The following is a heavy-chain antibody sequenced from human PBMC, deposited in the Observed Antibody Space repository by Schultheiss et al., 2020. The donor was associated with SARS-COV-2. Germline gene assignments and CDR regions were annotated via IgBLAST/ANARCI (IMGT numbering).Heavy chain of an antibody. J-gene: IGHJ4*02. Sequence: VGSLRLSCAASGFTISSYSMNWVRQAPGKGLEWVSSISSSSSYIYYADSVKGRFTISRDNAKNSLYLQMNSLRAEDTAVYYCASEAGDFWSGYNYCFDYWGQGTLVTVSS. CDR3: ASEAGDFWSGYNYCFDY. CDR1: GFTISSYS. D-gene: IGHD3-3*01. CDR2: ISSSSSYI. V-gene: IGHV3-21*01.